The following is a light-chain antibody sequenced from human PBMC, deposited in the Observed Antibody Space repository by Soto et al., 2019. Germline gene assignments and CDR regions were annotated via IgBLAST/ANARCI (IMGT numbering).Light chain of an antibody. Sequence: QSALTQPPSASGSPGQSVTISCTGTSSDVGGYNYVSWYQQHPGKAPKLMIYEVSKRTSGVPDRFSGSKSGNTASLTVSGLQAEDEADYYCSSYAGSNNFVFGTWTKLTVL. CDR1: SSDVGGYNY. CDR3: SSYAGSNNFV. V-gene: IGLV2-8*01. CDR2: EVS. J-gene: IGLJ1*01.